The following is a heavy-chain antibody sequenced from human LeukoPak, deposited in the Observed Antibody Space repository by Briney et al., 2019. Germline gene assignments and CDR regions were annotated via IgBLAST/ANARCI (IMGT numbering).Heavy chain of an antibody. CDR1: GFTFDNYG. D-gene: IGHD3-9*01. J-gene: IGHJ4*02. CDR3: ARALRYFDWLLYDY. CDR2: INWNGGNT. V-gene: IGHV3-20*04. Sequence: GGSLTLSCAASGFTFDNYGMSWVRQAPWKGLEWVSGINWNGGNTGYADSVKGRFTISRDNAKNSLYLQMNSLRAEDTALYYCARALRYFDWLLYDYWGQGTLVTVSS.